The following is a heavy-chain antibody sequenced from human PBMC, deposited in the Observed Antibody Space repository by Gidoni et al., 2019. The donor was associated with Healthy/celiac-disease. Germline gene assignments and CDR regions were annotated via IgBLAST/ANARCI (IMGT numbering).Heavy chain of an antibody. CDR1: GFTFGSYA. Sequence: QVQLVESGGGVVEPGRSLRLSGEACGFTFGSYAMHWVAQAPGNGLEWVAVISYDGSNKYYADSAKRLFTISRDNSKNTLYLLINSLRADDTAVYYCASYPCRGGSCYNDYWGQGTLVTVSS. V-gene: IGHV3-30-3*01. CDR2: ISYDGSNK. CDR3: ASYPCRGGSCYNDY. J-gene: IGHJ4*02. D-gene: IGHD2-15*01.